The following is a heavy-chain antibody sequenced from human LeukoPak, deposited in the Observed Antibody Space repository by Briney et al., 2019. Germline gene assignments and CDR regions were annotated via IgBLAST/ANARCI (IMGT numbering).Heavy chain of an antibody. V-gene: IGHV3-21*01. CDR3: ASTPDSSSWYYFDY. D-gene: IGHD6-13*01. J-gene: IGHJ4*02. CDR1: GFTFSNAW. CDR2: ISSSSSYI. Sequence: GGSLRLSCVASGFTFSNAWMNWVRQAPGKGLEWVSSISSSSSYIYYADSVKGRFTISRDNAKNSLYLQMNSLRAEDTAVYYCASTPDSSSWYYFDYWGQGTLVTVSS.